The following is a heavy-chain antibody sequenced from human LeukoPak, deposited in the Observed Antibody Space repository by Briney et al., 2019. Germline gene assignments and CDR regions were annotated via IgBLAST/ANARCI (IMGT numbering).Heavy chain of an antibody. Sequence: GGSLRLSCAASGFTFSSYSMNWVRQAPGKGLEWVSYISSSSSTIYYADSVKGRFTISRDNAKNSLYLQMNSLREEDTAVYYCARLSEPHYYYYYYMDVWGKGTTVTVSS. CDR1: GFTFSSYS. V-gene: IGHV3-48*02. J-gene: IGHJ6*03. CDR3: ARLSEPHYYYYYYMDV. CDR2: ISSSSSTI.